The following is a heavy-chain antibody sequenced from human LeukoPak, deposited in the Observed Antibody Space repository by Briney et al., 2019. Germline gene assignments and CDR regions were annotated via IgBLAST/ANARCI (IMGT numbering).Heavy chain of an antibody. CDR2: IDHSGGT. CDR1: GGSFSSYY. J-gene: IGHJ4*02. CDR3: ARGFSH. V-gene: IGHV4-34*01. Sequence: SETLSLTCAVYGGSFSSYYWSWLRQPPGKGLEWIGEIDHSGGTTYNLSLKSRVTMSIDTSKNQFFLKLSSVTAADTAVYYCARGFSHWGQGTLVTVSS.